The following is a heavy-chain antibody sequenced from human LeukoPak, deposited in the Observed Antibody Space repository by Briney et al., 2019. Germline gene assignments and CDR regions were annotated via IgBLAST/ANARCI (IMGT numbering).Heavy chain of an antibody. CDR1: GFTFSSYG. CDR3: AKDGDGYLDY. Sequence: AGGSLRLSCAASGFTFSSYGMHWVRQAPGKGLEWVAVISYDGSNKYYADSVKGRFTISRDNSKNTLYLQMNSLRAEDTAVYYCAKDGDGYLDYWGQGTLVTVSS. V-gene: IGHV3-30*18. CDR2: ISYDGSNK. J-gene: IGHJ4*02. D-gene: IGHD5-24*01.